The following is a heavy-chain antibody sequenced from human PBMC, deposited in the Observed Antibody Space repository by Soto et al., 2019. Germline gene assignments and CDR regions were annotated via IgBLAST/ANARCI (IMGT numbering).Heavy chain of an antibody. CDR3: ARIWGYYVNSGPLDDEYYGMDV. CDR1: GYSFTDYW. CDR2: IDPTDSYA. Sequence: GESLKISCEGSGYSFTDYWITWVRQMPGKGLEWMGRIDPTDSYADYSPSFQGHVTISADKSLSTAYLQWSSLKASDTGMYYCARIWGYYVNSGPLDDEYYGMDVCGQGTTVTVSS. V-gene: IGHV5-10-1*01. J-gene: IGHJ6*02. D-gene: IGHD3-22*01.